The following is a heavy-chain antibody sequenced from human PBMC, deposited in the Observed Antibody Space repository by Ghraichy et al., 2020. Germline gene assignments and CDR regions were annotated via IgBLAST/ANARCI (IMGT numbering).Heavy chain of an antibody. Sequence: SETLSLTCTVSGGSISSSSYYWGWIRQPPGKGLGWVGSIDYSGSTYYNPSLQSRVTISVDTYKNQFTLKLSSVTAADTAVYYCARLSGGYYSCDYWGQGTLVTVSS. D-gene: IGHD1-26*01. CDR2: IDYSGST. J-gene: IGHJ4*02. V-gene: IGHV4-39*01. CDR3: ARLSGGYYSCDY. CDR1: GGSISSSSYY.